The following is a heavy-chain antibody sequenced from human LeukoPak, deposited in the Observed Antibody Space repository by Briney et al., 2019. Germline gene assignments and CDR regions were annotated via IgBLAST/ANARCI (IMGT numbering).Heavy chain of an antibody. V-gene: IGHV3-33*01. D-gene: IGHD3-22*01. CDR1: GFTFSSYG. J-gene: IGHJ4*02. CDR3: ARGNDYYDSSGYYYPFDY. Sequence: PGRSLRLSCAASGFTFSSYGMHWVRQAPGKGLEWVAVIWYDGSNKYYADSVKGRFTISRDNSKNTLYQQMNSLRAEDTAVYYCARGNDYYDSSGYYYPFDYWGQGTLVTVSS. CDR2: IWYDGSNK.